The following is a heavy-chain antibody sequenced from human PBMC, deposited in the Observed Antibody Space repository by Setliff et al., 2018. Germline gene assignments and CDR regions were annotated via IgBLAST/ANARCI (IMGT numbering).Heavy chain of an antibody. Sequence: PSETLSLTCSVYGESFSNNYWSWIRQSPGKGLEWIGESDHGGNTTIHPSLKSRLTMSVDTSKNQFSLKLTSVTAADTAVYYFRLAHCNDTSCGEALDYWSQGTLVTVSS. V-gene: IGHV4-34*01. J-gene: IGHJ4*02. CDR3: RLAHCNDTSCGEALDY. CDR2: SDHGGNT. D-gene: IGHD2-2*01. CDR1: GESFSNNY.